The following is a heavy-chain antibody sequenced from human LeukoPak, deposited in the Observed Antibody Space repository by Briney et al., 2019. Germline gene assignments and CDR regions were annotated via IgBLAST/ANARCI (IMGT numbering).Heavy chain of an antibody. J-gene: IGHJ4*02. Sequence: GGSLRLSCAASGFTFSDHYMDWVRQAPGKGREGVGRIRNKANIYTTEYAASVKDRFTISRDDAKNSLYLQMNSLKTEDTAVYYCARAPNSGTLGEDYWGQGTLVTVSS. CDR1: GFTFSDHY. D-gene: IGHD1-26*01. CDR2: IRNKANIYTT. CDR3: ARAPNSGTLGEDY. V-gene: IGHV3-72*01.